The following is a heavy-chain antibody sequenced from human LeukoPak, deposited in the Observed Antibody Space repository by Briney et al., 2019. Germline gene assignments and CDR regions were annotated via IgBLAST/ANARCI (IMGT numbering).Heavy chain of an antibody. CDR3: ASNWYSSSWSRNFDY. D-gene: IGHD6-13*01. V-gene: IGHV3-21*01. Sequence: GGSLRLSCAASGFTFSDYYMNWVRQAPGKGLEWVSSISSSSSYIYYADSVKGRFTISRDNAKNSLYLQMNSLRAEDTAVYYCASNWYSSSWSRNFDYWGQGTLVTVSS. J-gene: IGHJ4*02. CDR1: GFTFSDYY. CDR2: ISSSSSYI.